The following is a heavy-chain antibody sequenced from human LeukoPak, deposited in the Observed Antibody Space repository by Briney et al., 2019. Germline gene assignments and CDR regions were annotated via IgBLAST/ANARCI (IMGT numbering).Heavy chain of an antibody. J-gene: IGHJ4*02. CDR1: GYTLTGYY. V-gene: IGHV1-2*02. CDR3: ARKMTTVTTYDY. Sequence: ASVKVSCKASGYTLTGYYMHWVRQAPGQGLEWMGWINPNSGGTNYAQKFQGRVTMTRDTSISTAYMELSRLRSDDTAVYYCARKMTTVTTYDYWGQGTLVTVSS. CDR2: INPNSGGT. D-gene: IGHD4-17*01.